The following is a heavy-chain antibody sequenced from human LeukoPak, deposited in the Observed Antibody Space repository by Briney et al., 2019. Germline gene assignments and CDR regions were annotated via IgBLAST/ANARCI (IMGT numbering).Heavy chain of an antibody. Sequence: SETLSLTCTVSGGSISSYYWSWIRQPPGKGLEWIGYIYSSGSTNYNPSLKSRITISVDTSKNQFSLKLSSVTAADTAVYYCAEVTTNYYYYGMDVWGQGTTVTVSS. V-gene: IGHV4-59*12. CDR3: AEVTTNYYYYGMDV. CDR2: IYSSGST. CDR1: GGSISSYY. D-gene: IGHD4-17*01. J-gene: IGHJ6*02.